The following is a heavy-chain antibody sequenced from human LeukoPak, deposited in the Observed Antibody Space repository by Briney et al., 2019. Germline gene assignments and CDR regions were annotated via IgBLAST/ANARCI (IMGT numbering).Heavy chain of an antibody. CDR3: ASVRSGYYNFDY. Sequence: GASVKVSCKASGGTFSSYAISWVRQAPGQRLEWMGWINAGNGNTKYSQKFQGRVTITRDTSASTAYMELSSLRSEDTAVYYCASVRSGYYNFDYWGQGTLVTVSS. J-gene: IGHJ4*02. V-gene: IGHV1-3*01. D-gene: IGHD3-22*01. CDR1: GGTFSSYA. CDR2: INAGNGNT.